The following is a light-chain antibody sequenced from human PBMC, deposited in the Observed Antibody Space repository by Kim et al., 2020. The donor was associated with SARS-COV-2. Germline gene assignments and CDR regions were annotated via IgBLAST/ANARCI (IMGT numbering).Light chain of an antibody. J-gene: IGKJ4*01. CDR1: QSGRSN. CDR3: QQYNNWPPLA. V-gene: IGKV3-15*01. CDR2: GAS. Sequence: PGESTSLTCWARQSGRSNLAWYQQNPGQAPRLLICGASTRATGIPARFSGSGSGTEFTVIISSLQSEEFAVYYCQQYNNWPPLAVGGGTKVEIK.